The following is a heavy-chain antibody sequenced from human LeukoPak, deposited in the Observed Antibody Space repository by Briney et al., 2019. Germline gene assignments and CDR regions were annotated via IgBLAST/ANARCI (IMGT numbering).Heavy chain of an antibody. CDR3: ASLYDSTGFCFDY. CDR2: ISGSGDAI. V-gene: IGHV3-11*01. J-gene: IGHJ4*02. Sequence: GGSLRLSCVVSGFRFSDYYMSWIRQTPGKGLEFISYISGSGDAIYYTDSVKGRFTISRDNAKNSLYLQLDSLSAEDTAVYYCASLYDSTGFCFDYWGQGALVTVPS. CDR1: GFRFSDYY. D-gene: IGHD3-22*01.